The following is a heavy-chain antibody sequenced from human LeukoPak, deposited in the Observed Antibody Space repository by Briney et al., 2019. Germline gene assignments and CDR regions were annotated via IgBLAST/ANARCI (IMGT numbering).Heavy chain of an antibody. CDR2: IIPIFGTA. CDR1: RGTFSSYA. V-gene: IGHV1-69*13. J-gene: IGHJ4*02. CDR3: ARKMYPYYYDSSGYYLFDY. Sequence: GASVKVSCKASRGTFSSYAISWVRQAPGQGLEWMGGIIPIFGTANYAQKFQGRVTITADESTSTAYMELSSLRSEDTAVYYCARKMYPYYYDSSGYYLFDYRGQGTLVTVSS. D-gene: IGHD3-22*01.